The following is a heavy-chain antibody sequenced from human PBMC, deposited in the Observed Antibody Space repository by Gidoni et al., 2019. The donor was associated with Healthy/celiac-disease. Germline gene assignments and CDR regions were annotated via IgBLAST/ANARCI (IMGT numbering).Heavy chain of an antibody. CDR2: ISSNGGST. V-gene: IGHV3-64D*06. D-gene: IGHD4-17*01. CDR1: GFTFSSYA. J-gene: IGHJ5*02. Sequence: EVQLVESGGGLVQPGGSLRLSCSASGFTFSSYAMHWVRQAPGKGLEYVSAISSNGGSTYYADSVKGRFTISRDNSKNTLYLQMSSLRAEDTAVYYCVKLGNDYGDYEDYRFDPWGQGTLVTVSS. CDR3: VKLGNDYGDYEDYRFDP.